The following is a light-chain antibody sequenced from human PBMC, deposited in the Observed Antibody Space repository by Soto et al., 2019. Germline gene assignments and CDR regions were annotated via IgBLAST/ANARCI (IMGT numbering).Light chain of an antibody. V-gene: IGKV3-15*01. CDR2: GAS. J-gene: IGKJ5*01. CDR1: QTVRNN. CDR3: QQYKSWPPIT. Sequence: VLTQSPGTLSLSPGERATLSCRASQTVRNNYLAWYQQKPGQAPRLLIYGASTRATGVPDRFSGTGSGTEFTLTISSLKSEDYAVYYCQQYKSWPPITFGQGTRLEIK.